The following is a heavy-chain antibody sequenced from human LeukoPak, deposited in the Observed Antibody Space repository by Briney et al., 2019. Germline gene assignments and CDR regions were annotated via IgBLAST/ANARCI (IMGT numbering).Heavy chain of an antibody. CDR2: IKQDGSEK. CDR3: ARDRREIQVWPREYYYYYMDV. V-gene: IGHV3-7*01. D-gene: IGHD5-18*01. Sequence: GGSLRLSCAASGFTFSSYWMSWVRQAPGKGLEWVANIKQDGSEKYYVDSVKGRFTISRDSAKNLLYLQMNSLRAEDTAVYYCARDRREIQVWPREYYYYYMDVWGKGTTVTISS. J-gene: IGHJ6*03. CDR1: GFTFSSYW.